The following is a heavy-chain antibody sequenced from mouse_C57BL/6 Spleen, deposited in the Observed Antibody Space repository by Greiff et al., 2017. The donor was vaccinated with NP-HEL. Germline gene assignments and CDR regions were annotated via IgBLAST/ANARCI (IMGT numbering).Heavy chain of an antibody. Sequence: VQLQQPGAELVKPGASVKLSCKASGYTFTSYWMQWVKQRPGQGLEWIGEIDPSDSYTNYNQKFKGKATLTVDTSSSTAYMQLSSLTSEDSAVYYCARRGFYYAMDYWGQGTSVTVSS. CDR2: IDPSDSYT. CDR3: ARRGFYYAMDY. J-gene: IGHJ4*01. V-gene: IGHV1-50*01. CDR1: GYTFTSYW.